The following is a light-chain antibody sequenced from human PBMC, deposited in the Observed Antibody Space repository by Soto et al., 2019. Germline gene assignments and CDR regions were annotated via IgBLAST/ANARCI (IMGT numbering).Light chain of an antibody. V-gene: IGKV1-27*01. CDR2: AAS. J-gene: IGKJ5*01. Sequence: DIQMPQSPSTLSGSVGDSVTITCRASQTISSWLAWYQQKPGKAHQLLIYAASTLQSGVPSRFSGSGSGTDFTLTISSLQPEEVATYYCQKYNSALITVGKGRRLEIK. CDR3: QKYNSALIT. CDR1: QTISSW.